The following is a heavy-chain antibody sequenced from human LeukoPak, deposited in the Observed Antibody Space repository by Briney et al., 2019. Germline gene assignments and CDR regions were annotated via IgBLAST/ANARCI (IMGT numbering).Heavy chain of an antibody. Sequence: GSLLLPCAASGFTFSDYYMSWIRQAPGKGLEGGSYISSSGSTIYYPASVKGRFTISRDNAKNSLYLQMNSLRAEDMAVYYCARRAVPDISYERRYYYYMDVWGKGTTVTVSS. CDR1: GFTFSDYY. J-gene: IGHJ6*03. CDR2: ISSSGSTI. D-gene: IGHD2-2*01. CDR3: ARRAVPDISYERRYYYYMDV. V-gene: IGHV3-11*01.